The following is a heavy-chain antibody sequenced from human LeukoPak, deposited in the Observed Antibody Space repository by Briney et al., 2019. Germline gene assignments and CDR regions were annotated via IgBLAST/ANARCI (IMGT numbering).Heavy chain of an antibody. Sequence: SETLSLTCTVSGGSISSYYWSWIRQPPGKGLEWIGYIYDSGSTNYNPSLKSRVTISVDTSKNQFSLKLSSVTAADTAVYYCARAPLLWFGDLETGINWFDPWGQGTLVTVSS. J-gene: IGHJ5*02. V-gene: IGHV4-59*01. CDR1: GGSISSYY. CDR2: IYDSGST. D-gene: IGHD3-10*01. CDR3: ARAPLLWFGDLETGINWFDP.